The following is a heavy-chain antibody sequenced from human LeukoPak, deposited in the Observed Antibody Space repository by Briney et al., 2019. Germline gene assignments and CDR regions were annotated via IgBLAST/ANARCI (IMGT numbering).Heavy chain of an antibody. V-gene: IGHV3-7*04. CDR1: GFTFSHHW. CDR2: IKTDGIEK. CDR3: AKDRGWLQFDY. D-gene: IGHD5-24*01. Sequence: GGSLRLSCAASGFTFSHHWMGWVRQAPGKGLEWVADIKTDGIEKYHVDSVKGRFTISRDNAKNELYLQMSNLRVEDTGIYYCAKDRGWLQFDYWGQGILVTVSS. J-gene: IGHJ4*02.